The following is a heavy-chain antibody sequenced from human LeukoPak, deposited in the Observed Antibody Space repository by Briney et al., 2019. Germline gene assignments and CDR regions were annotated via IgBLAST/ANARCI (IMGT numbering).Heavy chain of an antibody. Sequence: PGGSLRLSCAASGFTFSSYAMSWVRQAPGKRLEWVSVISGPGYTTYYADSVKGRLTISRDNSNNMLYLQLNSLRAEDTAVYYCAKDLSDNYNLFDYWGQGTLVTVSS. V-gene: IGHV3-23*01. D-gene: IGHD1-1*01. CDR3: AKDLSDNYNLFDY. J-gene: IGHJ4*02. CDR2: ISGPGYTT. CDR1: GFTFSSYA.